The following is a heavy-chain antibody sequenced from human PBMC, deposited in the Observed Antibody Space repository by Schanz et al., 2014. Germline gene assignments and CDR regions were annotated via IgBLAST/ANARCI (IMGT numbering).Heavy chain of an antibody. J-gene: IGHJ4*02. D-gene: IGHD6-19*01. CDR1: GGSISTYY. CDR3: ARLWGGWRIPDY. V-gene: IGHV4-59*08. CDR2: IYYSGST. Sequence: QVQLQESGPGLVKPSETLSLTCTVSGGSISTYYWSWIRQPPGKGLEWIGSIYYSGSTYYNASLKSRVTISVDTSKNQFSLKLNSVTAADSAVYYCARLWGGWRIPDYWGQGTLVTVSS.